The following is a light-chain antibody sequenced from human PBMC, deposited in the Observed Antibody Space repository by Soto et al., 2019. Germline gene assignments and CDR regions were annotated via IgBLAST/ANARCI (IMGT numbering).Light chain of an antibody. J-gene: IGLJ1*01. CDR3: QSYDSRLSGSDV. V-gene: IGLV1-40*01. Sequence: QSVLTQPPSVSGAPGQRVTISCTGSSSNIGAGYDVNWYQQLPGTAPKLLIFGDSNRPSGVPDRFSGSKSGTSASLAITGLQADDEAEYYCQSYDSRLSGSDVFGAGTKVTVL. CDR1: SSNIGAGYD. CDR2: GDS.